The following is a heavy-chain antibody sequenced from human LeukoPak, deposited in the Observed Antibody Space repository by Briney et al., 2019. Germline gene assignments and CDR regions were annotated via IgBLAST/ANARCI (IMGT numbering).Heavy chain of an antibody. V-gene: IGHV3-11*04. CDR1: GFTFSGYY. CDR2: ISGSGSSI. Sequence: PGGSLRLSCAASGFTFSGYYMRWMRQAPGQGLELLSYISGSGSSIVYADSVKGRFPISSDNAQNSLYLQMNSLRDEDTAVYYCSRAPRTRDYWGQGTLVTVSS. J-gene: IGHJ4*02. CDR3: SRAPRTRDY.